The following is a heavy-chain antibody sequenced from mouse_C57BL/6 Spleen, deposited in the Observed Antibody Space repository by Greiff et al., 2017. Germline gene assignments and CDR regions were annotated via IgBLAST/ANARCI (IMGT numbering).Heavy chain of an antibody. Sequence: DVMLVESGGGLVKPGGSLKLSCAASGFTFSSYAMSWVRQTPEKRLEWVATISDGGSYTYYPDNVKGRFTISRDNAKNNLYLQMSHLKSEDTAMYYCARDESSYDGYYDAMDYWGQGTSVTVSS. CDR2: ISDGGSYT. D-gene: IGHD2-3*01. CDR1: GFTFSSYA. J-gene: IGHJ4*01. V-gene: IGHV5-4*01. CDR3: ARDESSYDGYYDAMDY.